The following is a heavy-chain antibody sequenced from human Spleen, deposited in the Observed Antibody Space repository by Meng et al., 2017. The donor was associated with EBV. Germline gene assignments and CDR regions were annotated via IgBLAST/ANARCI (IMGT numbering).Heavy chain of an antibody. D-gene: IGHD3-10*01. CDR2: LIPMSGAP. V-gene: IGHV1-69*06. CDR1: GGTFNSDA. J-gene: IGHJ4*02. CDR3: ASESGRGFTPDY. Sequence: QVQLVQSWAEMKKPXSTVRVSCKTSGGTFNSDAISWVRQAPGQGLEWMGGLIPMSGAPHYAQKFQDRVTIMADKSTSTHYMELRSLRSEDTAMYFCASESGRGFTPDYWGQGTLVTVSS.